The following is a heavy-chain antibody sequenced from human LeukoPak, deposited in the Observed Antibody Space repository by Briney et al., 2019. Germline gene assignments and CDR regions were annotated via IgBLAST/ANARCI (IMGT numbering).Heavy chain of an antibody. D-gene: IGHD2-15*01. CDR3: VKDGYCSGGSCARFDY. CDR1: GFTFSSYA. CDR2: ISGSGGST. V-gene: IGHV3-23*01. J-gene: IGHJ4*02. Sequence: GGSLRLSCAASGFTFSSYAMSWVRQAPGKGLEWVSAISGSGGSTYYADSVKGRFTISRDNSKNTLYLQVSSLRAEDTAVYYCVKDGYCSGGSCARFDYWGQGTLVTVSS.